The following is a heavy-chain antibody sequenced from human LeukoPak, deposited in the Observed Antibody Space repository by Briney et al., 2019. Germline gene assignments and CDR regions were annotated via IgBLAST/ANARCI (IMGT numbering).Heavy chain of an antibody. J-gene: IGHJ6*02. V-gene: IGHV4-59*01. CDR2: TYYSGST. CDR1: GGSISSYY. Sequence: PSETQSLTCTVSGGSISSYYWSWIRQPPGKGLEWIGYTYYSGSTNYNPSLKSRVTISVDTSKNQFSLKLSSVTAADTAVYYCAGAPVYDFWSGYSGHYGMDVWGQGTTVTVSS. CDR3: AGAPVYDFWSGYSGHYGMDV. D-gene: IGHD3-3*01.